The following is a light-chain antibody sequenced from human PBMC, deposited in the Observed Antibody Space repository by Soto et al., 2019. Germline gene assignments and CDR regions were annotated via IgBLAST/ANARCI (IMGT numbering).Light chain of an antibody. V-gene: IGKV3-15*01. Sequence: IVMTQSPATLSISPGERATLTCRASQSVSSSLAWYQQKPGQGPRLLIYDVSTRATGIPVRFSGSGSGTEFTLTISGLQSEDFAVYYWQQYYNWPPLTFGGGTKVEIK. J-gene: IGKJ4*01. CDR1: QSVSSS. CDR2: DVS. CDR3: QQYYNWPPLT.